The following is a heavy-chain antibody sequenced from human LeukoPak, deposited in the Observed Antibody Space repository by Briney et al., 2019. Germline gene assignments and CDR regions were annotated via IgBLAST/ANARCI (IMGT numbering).Heavy chain of an antibody. V-gene: IGHV1-24*01. CDR3: ATDKETQLALDY. Sequence: AASVKVSCKVSGYTLTELSMHWVRQAPGKGLEWMGGFDPEDGETTYAQKFQGRVTMTEDTSTDIAYMELSSLRSEDTAVYYCATDKETQLALDYWGQGTLVTVFS. D-gene: IGHD3-3*02. J-gene: IGHJ4*02. CDR2: FDPEDGET. CDR1: GYTLTELS.